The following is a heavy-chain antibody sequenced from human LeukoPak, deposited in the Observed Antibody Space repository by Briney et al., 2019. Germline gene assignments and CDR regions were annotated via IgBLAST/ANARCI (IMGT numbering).Heavy chain of an antibody. CDR1: GYTFTSYD. Sequence: ASVKVSCKASGYTFTSYDINWVRQATGQGLEWMGCMNPNSGSTGYAQKFQGRVTITRNTSISTAYMELSRLRSDDTAVYYCARDLGRYYYASGSYYSYYMDVWGKGTTVTVSS. D-gene: IGHD3-10*01. V-gene: IGHV1-8*03. J-gene: IGHJ6*03. CDR3: ARDLGRYYYASGSYYSYYMDV. CDR2: MNPNSGST.